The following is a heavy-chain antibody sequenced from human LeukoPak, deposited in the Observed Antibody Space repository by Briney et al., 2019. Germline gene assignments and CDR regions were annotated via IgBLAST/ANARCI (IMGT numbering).Heavy chain of an antibody. D-gene: IGHD1-26*01. V-gene: IGHV3-7*01. CDR1: GFTFSSHW. J-gene: IGHJ4*02. Sequence: GGSLRLSCAASGFTFSSHWMSWVRQAPGKGLEWVANIKQDGSEKYYVDSVKGRFTISRDNAKNSLYLQMNSLRAEDTAVYYCARDLGEPADYWGQGTLVTVSS. CDR3: ARDLGEPADY. CDR2: IKQDGSEK.